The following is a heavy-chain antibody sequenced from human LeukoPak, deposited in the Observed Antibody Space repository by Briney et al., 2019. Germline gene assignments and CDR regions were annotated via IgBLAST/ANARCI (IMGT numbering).Heavy chain of an antibody. J-gene: IGHJ3*02. Sequence: SETLSLTCTVSGGSISSYHWSWIRQPAGKGLEWIGRIYTSGSTNYNPSLKSRVTMPVDTSKNQFSLKLSSVTAADTAVYYCASEFAARDAFDIWGQGTMVTVSS. CDR2: IYTSGST. CDR3: ASEFAARDAFDI. V-gene: IGHV4-4*07. CDR1: GGSISSYH.